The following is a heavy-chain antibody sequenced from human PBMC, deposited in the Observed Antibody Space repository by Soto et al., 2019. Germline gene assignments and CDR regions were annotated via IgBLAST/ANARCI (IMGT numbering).Heavy chain of an antibody. CDR1: GGTFSSYA. CDR3: ARGYYDFWSGYYNYYYYGMDV. V-gene: IGHV1-69*13. CDR2: IIPIFGTA. Sequence: SVKVSCKASGGTFSSYAISWVRQAPGQGLEWMGGIIPIFGTANYAQKFQGRVTITADESTSTAYMELSSLRSEDTAVYYCARGYYDFWSGYYNYYYYGMDVWGQGTTVTVSS. D-gene: IGHD3-3*01. J-gene: IGHJ6*02.